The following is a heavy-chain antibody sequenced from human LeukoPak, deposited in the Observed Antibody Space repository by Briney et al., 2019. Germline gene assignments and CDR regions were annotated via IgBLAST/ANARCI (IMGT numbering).Heavy chain of an antibody. CDR2: IYISGST. V-gene: IGHV4-61*02. Sequence: PSETLSLTCTVSGGSISSGSDYWSWIRQPAGKGLEWIGRIYISGSTNYNPSLKSRVTISLDTSKNQFSLKLSSVTAADTAVYYCARGDCGGYHYYGMDVWGQGTTVTVSS. CDR1: GGSISSGSDY. CDR3: ARGDCGGYHYYGMDV. D-gene: IGHD2-21*01. J-gene: IGHJ6*02.